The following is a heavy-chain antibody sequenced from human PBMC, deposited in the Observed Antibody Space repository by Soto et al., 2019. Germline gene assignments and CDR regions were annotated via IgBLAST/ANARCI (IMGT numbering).Heavy chain of an antibody. CDR2: VFWNEDK. Sequence: QITLKESVPTLVSPTQTLTLTCTFSGFSSSNSGVAVAWIRQPPGKALEWLALVFWNEDKRYTPSLSDRLTITKDTSENQVVLRINNMDPVDTVTDYWAHITHCGRDCSFDSWGQGPLAPVS. CDR3: AHITHCGRDCSFDS. J-gene: IGHJ4*02. CDR1: GFSSSNSGVA. V-gene: IGHV2-5*01. D-gene: IGHD2-21*02.